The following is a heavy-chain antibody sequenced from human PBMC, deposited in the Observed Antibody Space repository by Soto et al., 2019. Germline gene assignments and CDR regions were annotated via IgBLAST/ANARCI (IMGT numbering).Heavy chain of an antibody. CDR1: GYTFTDYW. V-gene: IGHV5-51*01. J-gene: IGHJ6*02. D-gene: IGHD6-13*01. CDR2: IYPGDSDT. CDR3: AAGPVYSSSYGYYYGMVV. Sequence: PGESLKISCKGSGYTFTDYWIGWVRQLPGKCLEWMGIIYPGDSDTRYSPSFQGHVTITVDKSTSTAYLQMNSLRAEDTALYYCAAGPVYSSSYGYYYGMVVWGQGTTVTVSS.